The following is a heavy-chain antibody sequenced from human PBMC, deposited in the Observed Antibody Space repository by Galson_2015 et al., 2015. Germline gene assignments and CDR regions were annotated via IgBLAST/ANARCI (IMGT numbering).Heavy chain of an antibody. CDR2: IYYSGST. V-gene: IGHV4-59*01. D-gene: IGHD6-19*01. CDR1: GGSISSYY. CDR3: ARDLRSSGWYWFDP. J-gene: IGHJ5*02. Sequence: GTLSLTCTVSGGSISSYYWSWIRPPPGKGLEWIGYIYYSGSTNYNHSLKSRVTISVDTSKNQFSLKLSSVTAADTAVYYCARDLRSSGWYWFDPWGQGTLVTVSS.